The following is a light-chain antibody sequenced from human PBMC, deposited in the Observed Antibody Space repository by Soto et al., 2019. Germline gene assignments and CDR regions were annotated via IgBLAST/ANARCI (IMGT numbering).Light chain of an antibody. Sequence: EIVLTQSPGTLSLSPGERATLSCRASQSVSSNYLAWYQQKPGQAPRLLIYGASSRATGIPDRFSGSGSGTDFTLTISRLEPEDFAMYYCQQYGSSPFTFGGGTKVEIK. V-gene: IGKV3-20*01. J-gene: IGKJ4*01. CDR2: GAS. CDR1: QSVSSNY. CDR3: QQYGSSPFT.